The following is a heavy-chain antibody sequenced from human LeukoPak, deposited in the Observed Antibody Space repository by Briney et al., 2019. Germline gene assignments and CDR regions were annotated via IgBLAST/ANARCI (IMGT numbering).Heavy chain of an antibody. CDR1: GFTFSSYW. J-gene: IGHJ6*03. CDR2: IKQDGSEK. CDR3: ARVVIKALPLRFLEWAPHYYYYMDV. V-gene: IGHV3-7*01. Sequence: QAGGSLRLSRAASGFTFSSYWMSWVRQAPGKGLEWVANIKQDGSEKYYVDSVKGRFTISRDNAKNSLYLQMNSLRAEDTAVYYCARVVIKALPLRFLEWAPHYYYYMDVWGKGTTVTVSS. D-gene: IGHD3-3*01.